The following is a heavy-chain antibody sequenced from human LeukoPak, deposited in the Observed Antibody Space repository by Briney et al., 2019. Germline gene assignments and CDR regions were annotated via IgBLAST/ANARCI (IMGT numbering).Heavy chain of an antibody. V-gene: IGHV3-53*01. CDR2: IFSST. D-gene: IGHD1-26*01. CDR3: ARGMVGATFDY. J-gene: IGHJ4*02. Sequence: PGGSLRLSCTVSGFTVSSNSMSWVRQAPGKGLEWVSFIFSSTHYSDSVKGRFTISRDNAKNSLYLQMNSLRAEDTAVYYCARGMVGATFDYWGQGTLVTVSS. CDR1: GFTVSSNS.